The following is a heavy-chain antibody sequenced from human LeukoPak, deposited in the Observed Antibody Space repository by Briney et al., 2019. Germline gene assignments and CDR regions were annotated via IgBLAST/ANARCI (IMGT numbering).Heavy chain of an antibody. D-gene: IGHD6-19*01. CDR3: ARRPAGTIDY. V-gene: IGHV4-34*01. J-gene: IGHJ4*02. Sequence: KPSETLSLTCAVYGESFSGHYWTWIRQPPGKGLEWIGEIDGSGSTNYNPSLKSRVTILEDTSKTQFFLKLKSVTAADTAMYYCARRPAGTIDYWGQGTLVTVSS. CDR1: GESFSGHY. CDR2: IDGSGST.